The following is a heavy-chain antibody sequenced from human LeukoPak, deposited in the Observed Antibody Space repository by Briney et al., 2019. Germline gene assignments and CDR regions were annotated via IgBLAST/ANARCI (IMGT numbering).Heavy chain of an antibody. CDR1: GFTFSSYA. J-gene: IGHJ4*02. CDR2: IYSGGNT. V-gene: IGHV3-66*01. CDR3: ARKTDSGGQGDY. D-gene: IGHD3-22*01. Sequence: GGSLRFSCAASGFTFSSYAMSWVRQAPGKGLECVSVIYSGGNTYYADSVKGRFTISRDNSKNTLYLQMNSLRAEDTAVYYCARKTDSGGQGDYWGPGTLVTVSS.